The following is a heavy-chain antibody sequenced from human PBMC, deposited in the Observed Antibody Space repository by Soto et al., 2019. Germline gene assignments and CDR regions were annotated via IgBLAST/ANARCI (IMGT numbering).Heavy chain of an antibody. CDR3: AHRLGGIGVAGTFDY. D-gene: IGHD6-19*01. Sequence: PTLVNPTQTLTLTCTLSGFSLSTSGVGVGWIRQPPGKALEWLALIYWDEDKRYSPSLKSRLTITKDTSKNQVVLTMTNMDPVDTATYYCAHRLGGIGVAGTFDYWGQGTLVTVSS. J-gene: IGHJ4*02. V-gene: IGHV2-5*02. CDR1: GFSLSTSGVG. CDR2: IYWDEDK.